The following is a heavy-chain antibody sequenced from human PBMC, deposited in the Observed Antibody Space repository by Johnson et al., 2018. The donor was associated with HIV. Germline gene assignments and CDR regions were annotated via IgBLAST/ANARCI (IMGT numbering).Heavy chain of an antibody. J-gene: IGHJ3*02. CDR3: ARDRDSSGYPYDAFDI. CDR1: GFTFSSYA. CDR2: ISYDGTNK. D-gene: IGHD3-22*01. Sequence: QVQLVESGGGVVQPGRSLRLSCAASGFTFSSYAMHWVRQAPGKWLEWVAVISYDGTNKYYADSVKGRFTISRDNSKNTLYLQMNSLRAEDTAVYYCARDRDSSGYPYDAFDIWGQGTMVTVSS. V-gene: IGHV3-30-3*01.